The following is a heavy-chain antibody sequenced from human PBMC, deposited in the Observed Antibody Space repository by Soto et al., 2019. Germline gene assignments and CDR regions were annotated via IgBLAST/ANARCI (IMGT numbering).Heavy chain of an antibody. D-gene: IGHD5-12*01. V-gene: IGHV1-69*13. J-gene: IGHJ4*02. CDR3: ARSLRRRLTSPFDY. Sequence: SVKVSCKASGGTFSSYAFSWVRQAPGQGLEWMGGIIPIFGRANYAQKFQGRVTITADESTSTGYMELSSLRPEDTAVYYCARSLRRRLTSPFDYWGQGTLVTVSS. CDR1: GGTFSSYA. CDR2: IIPIFGRA.